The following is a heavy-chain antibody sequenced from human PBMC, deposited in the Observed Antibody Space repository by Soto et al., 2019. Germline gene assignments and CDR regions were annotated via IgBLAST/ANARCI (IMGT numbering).Heavy chain of an antibody. J-gene: IGHJ3*02. CDR2: INWNDDK. CDR1: GFSLNTRAVG. V-gene: IGHV2-5*01. CDR3: AHRHHLGGFDI. Sequence: SGPTLVNPTQTLTLTCTFSGFSLNTRAVGVGWIRQPPGKALEWLALINWNDDKRYSPSLKDRLTISKDTSENHVVLTMTNIDPVDTATYYCAHRHHLGGFDICGQGTAVTVSS. D-gene: IGHD2-15*01.